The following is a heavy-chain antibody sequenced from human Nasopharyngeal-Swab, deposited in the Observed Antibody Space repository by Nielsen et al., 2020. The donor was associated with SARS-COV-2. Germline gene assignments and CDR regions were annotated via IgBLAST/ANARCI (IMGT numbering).Heavy chain of an antibody. CDR1: GFTFSSYA. CDR2: ISGSGGST. J-gene: IGHJ3*02. Sequence: GESLKISCAASGFTFSSYAMSWVRQAPGKGLEWVSAISGSGGSTYYADPVKGRFTISRDNSKNTLYLQMNSLRAEDTAVYYCAKDILPGRYDRTYDAFDIWGQGTMVTVSS. D-gene: IGHD3-22*01. V-gene: IGHV3-23*01. CDR3: AKDILPGRYDRTYDAFDI.